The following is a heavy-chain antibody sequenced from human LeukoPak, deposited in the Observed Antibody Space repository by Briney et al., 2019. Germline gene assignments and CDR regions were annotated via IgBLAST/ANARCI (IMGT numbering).Heavy chain of an antibody. Sequence: GGSLRHSCAASGFTFSNYAMSWVRQAPGKGLEYVSAIHGSDDDTYYADSVKGRFTISRGNSKNTLYLQMNSLRADDTALYYCANSYGSGPYYFDCWGQGTLVTVSS. J-gene: IGHJ4*02. CDR3: ANSYGSGPYYFDC. CDR2: IHGSDDDT. D-gene: IGHD3-10*01. CDR1: GFTFSNYA. V-gene: IGHV3-23*01.